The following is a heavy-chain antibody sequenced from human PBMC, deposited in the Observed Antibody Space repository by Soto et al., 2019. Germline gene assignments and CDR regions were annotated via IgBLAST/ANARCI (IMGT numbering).Heavy chain of an antibody. CDR1: GGSITSSSYS. CDR2: IYYSGST. J-gene: IGHJ6*02. D-gene: IGHD2-2*01. Sequence: PYQTLTLTYRVSGGSITSSSYSCGWSSKPPGKVLEWIGTIYYSGSTHYNPSLEGRVAISADTPNNQLSLRLSFVTAADSAVYYCGRQPGHCGSTTCFGYDSVDVWGQGTTVT. CDR3: GRQPGHCGSTTCFGYDSVDV. V-gene: IGHV4-39*01.